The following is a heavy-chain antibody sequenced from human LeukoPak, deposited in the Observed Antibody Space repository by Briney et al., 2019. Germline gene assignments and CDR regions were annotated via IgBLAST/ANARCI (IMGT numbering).Heavy chain of an antibody. Sequence: GGSLRLSCAASGFTFSSYSMNWVRQAPGKGLEWVSSISSSSSYIYYADSVKGRFTISRDNAKNSLYLQMNSLRAEDTAVYYCARRGGSSPDHFDYWGQGTLVTVSS. D-gene: IGHD3-10*01. J-gene: IGHJ4*02. CDR3: ARRGGSSPDHFDY. CDR2: ISSSSSYI. CDR1: GFTFSSYS. V-gene: IGHV3-21*01.